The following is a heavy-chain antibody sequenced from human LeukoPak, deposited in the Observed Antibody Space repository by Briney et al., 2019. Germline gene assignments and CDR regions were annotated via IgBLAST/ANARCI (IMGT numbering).Heavy chain of an antibody. V-gene: IGHV3-7*01. CDR3: VGNDNY. CDR1: GLTFSSHW. Sequence: GESLRLSCAASGLTFSSHWMSWVRRAPGKGLEWVANIKQDGSEKYYVDSVKGRFTISRDNAKNSLYLQMNSLIAEDTAVYYCVGNDNYWGQGTLVTVSS. CDR2: IKQDGSEK. J-gene: IGHJ4*02. D-gene: IGHD5-24*01.